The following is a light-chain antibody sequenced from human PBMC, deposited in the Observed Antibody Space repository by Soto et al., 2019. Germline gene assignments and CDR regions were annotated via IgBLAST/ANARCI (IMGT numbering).Light chain of an antibody. V-gene: IGLV3-1*01. CDR1: KLGDKY. CDR3: QAWDSSTHVV. CDR2: QDS. J-gene: IGLJ2*01. Sequence: SYELPQPPSVSVSPGQTASITCSGDKLGDKYACWYQQKPGQSPVLVIYQDSKRPSGIPERFSGSNSGNTATLTISGTQAMDEADYYCQAWDSSTHVVFGGGTKVTVL.